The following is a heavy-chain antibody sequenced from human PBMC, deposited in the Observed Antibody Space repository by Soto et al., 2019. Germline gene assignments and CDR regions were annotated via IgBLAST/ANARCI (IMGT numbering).Heavy chain of an antibody. CDR1: GGTFRTFA. CDR3: ARNKRAGMSSRVLAV. V-gene: IGHV1-69*01. Sequence: QVQLVQSGAEVKKTGSSVTVSCKASGGTFRTFAISWVRQAPGQGLEWMGEITPLFGTAKNAQKFQGRVTITADESTTKAYMELSSLRSDDTAVYYCARNKRAGMSSRVLAVWGQGTTVTVSS. CDR2: ITPLFGTA. J-gene: IGHJ6*02. D-gene: IGHD1-20*01.